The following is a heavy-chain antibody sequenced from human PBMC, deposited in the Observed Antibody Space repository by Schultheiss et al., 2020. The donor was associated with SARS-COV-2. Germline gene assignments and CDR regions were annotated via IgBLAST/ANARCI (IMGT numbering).Heavy chain of an antibody. D-gene: IGHD1-20*01. Sequence: SCAAAGFTFSSYSMSWVRQAPGKGLEWVSYISSSGSTIYYADSVKGRFTISRDNAKNSLYLQMNSLRAEDTAVYYCARALNWNAPDAFDIWGQGTMVTVSS. CDR1: GFTFSSYS. CDR3: ARALNWNAPDAFDI. J-gene: IGHJ3*02. V-gene: IGHV3-48*04. CDR2: ISSSGSTI.